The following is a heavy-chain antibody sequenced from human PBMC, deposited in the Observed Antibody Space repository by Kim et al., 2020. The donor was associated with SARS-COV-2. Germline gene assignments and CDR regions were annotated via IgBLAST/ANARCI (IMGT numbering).Heavy chain of an antibody. CDR1: GFTFSSFG. CDR2: ISFDGSDK. CDR3: AKQAGYSSGWYSDY. J-gene: IGHJ4*02. Sequence: GGSLRLSCATSGFTFSSFGIHWGRQAPGKGLEWVAVISFDGSDKYYRDSVKGRFTMCRDDSKNTLYLHLNSLRAEDTAVYYCAKQAGYSSGWYSDYWGQG. V-gene: IGHV3-30*18. D-gene: IGHD6-19*01.